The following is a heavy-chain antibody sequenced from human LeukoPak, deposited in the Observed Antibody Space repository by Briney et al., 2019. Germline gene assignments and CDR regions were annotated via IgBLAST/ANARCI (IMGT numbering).Heavy chain of an antibody. D-gene: IGHD1-26*01. J-gene: IGHJ4*02. CDR1: GYTLTELS. V-gene: IGHV1-24*01. CDR2: FDPEDGET. CDR3: ARDPVSGSYAPEYYFDY. Sequence: ASVKVSCKVSGYTLTELSMHWVRQAPGKGLEWMGGFDPEDGETIYAQKFQGRVTMTEDTSTDTAYMELSSLRSEDTAVYYCARDPVSGSYAPEYYFDYWGQGTLVTVSS.